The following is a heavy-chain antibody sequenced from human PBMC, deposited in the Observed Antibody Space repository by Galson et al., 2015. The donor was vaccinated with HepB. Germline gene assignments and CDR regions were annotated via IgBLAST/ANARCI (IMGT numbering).Heavy chain of an antibody. CDR1: GLMFSGSD. J-gene: IGHJ4*02. CDR3: ARADIVRGSQSHFDY. D-gene: IGHD3-10*01. CDR2: ISYDGRNK. V-gene: IGHV3-30*04. Sequence: SLRLSCAASGLMFSGSDMHWVRQPPGKGLEWMGGISYDGRNKYYANSVKGRFTVSRDNSENTLFLQMDSLRAEDTAVYYCARADIVRGSQSHFDYWGQGTLVTVSS.